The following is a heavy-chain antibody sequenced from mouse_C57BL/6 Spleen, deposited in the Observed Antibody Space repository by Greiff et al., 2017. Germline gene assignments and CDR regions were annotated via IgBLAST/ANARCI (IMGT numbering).Heavy chain of an antibody. CDR2: INPYNGGT. CDR3: ARGRYDYDGGDY. J-gene: IGHJ2*01. V-gene: IGHV1-19*01. CDR1: GYTFTDYY. D-gene: IGHD2-4*01. Sequence: EVKLQESGPVLVKPGASVKMSCKASGYTFTDYYMNWVKQSHGKSLEWIGVINPYNGGTSYNQKFKGKATLTVDKSSSTAYMELNSLTSEDSAVYYCARGRYDYDGGDYWGQGTTLTVSS.